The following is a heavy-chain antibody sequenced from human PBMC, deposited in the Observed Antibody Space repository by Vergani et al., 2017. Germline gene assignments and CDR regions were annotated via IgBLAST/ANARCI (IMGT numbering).Heavy chain of an antibody. D-gene: IGHD5-18*01. CDR3: ATGPVPESSRYSYGFLGY. Sequence: QVQLVQSGAEVKKPGASVKVSCKVSGYTLTELSMHWVRQAPGKGREWMGGFDPEDGETIYAQKFKGRVTMTEDTDTDTAYMELSSLISEDTAVYYCATGPVPESSRYSYGFLGYWGQGTLVTVSS. CDR2: FDPEDGET. J-gene: IGHJ4*02. V-gene: IGHV1-24*01. CDR1: GYTLTELS.